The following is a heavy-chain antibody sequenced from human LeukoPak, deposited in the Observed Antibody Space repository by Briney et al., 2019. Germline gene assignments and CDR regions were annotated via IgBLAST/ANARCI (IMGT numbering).Heavy chain of an antibody. CDR1: GFTFSSYN. D-gene: IGHD3-3*01. J-gene: IGHJ3*02. CDR3: ARDSYYDFWSGYYRKAFDI. V-gene: IGHV3-21*01. CDR2: ITSGSSYR. Sequence: GGSLRLSCAASGFTFSSYNMNWVRQAPGKGLEWVSSITSGSSYRFYADSVKGRFTISRDNAKNSLYLQMNSLRAEDTAVYYCARDSYYDFWSGYYRKAFDIWGQGTMVTVSS.